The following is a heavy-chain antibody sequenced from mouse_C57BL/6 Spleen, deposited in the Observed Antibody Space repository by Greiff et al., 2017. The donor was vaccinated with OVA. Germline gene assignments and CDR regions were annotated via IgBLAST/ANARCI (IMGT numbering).Heavy chain of an antibody. D-gene: IGHD2-5*01. V-gene: IGHV5-6*01. CDR2: ISSGGSYT. Sequence: EVMLVESGGDLVKPGGSLKLSCAASGFTFSSYGMSWVRQTPDKRLEWVATISSGGSYTYYPDSVKGRFTISRDNAKNTLYLQMSSLKSEDTAMYYCARGNYSNYEDYFDYWGQGTTLTVSS. J-gene: IGHJ2*01. CDR3: ARGNYSNYEDYFDY. CDR1: GFTFSSYG.